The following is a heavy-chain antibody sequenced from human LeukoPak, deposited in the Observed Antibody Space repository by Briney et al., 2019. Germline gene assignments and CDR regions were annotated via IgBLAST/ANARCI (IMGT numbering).Heavy chain of an antibody. J-gene: IGHJ4*02. D-gene: IGHD4-17*01. CDR2: ISYDGSNK. Sequence: GGSLRLSCAASGFTFSSYGMHWVRQAPGKGLEWVAVISYDGSNKYYADSVKGRFTISRDNSKNTLYLQMNRLRAEDTAVYYCAKDKEGATVTTRGFDYWGQGTLVTVSS. V-gene: IGHV3-30*18. CDR1: GFTFSSYG. CDR3: AKDKEGATVTTRGFDY.